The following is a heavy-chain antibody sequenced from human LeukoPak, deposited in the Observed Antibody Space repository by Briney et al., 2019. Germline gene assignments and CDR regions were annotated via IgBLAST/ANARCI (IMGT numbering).Heavy chain of an antibody. J-gene: IGHJ4*02. CDR2: IYYSGSA. V-gene: IGHV4-59*12. CDR1: GGSISSYY. Sequence: SETLSLTCTVSGGSISSYYWSWIRQPPGKGLEWIGYIYYSGSANYNPSLKSRVTMSVDTSNNQFSLKLTSVSAADTAVYYCAREYGDLDYWGQGTLVTVSS. CDR3: AREYGDLDY. D-gene: IGHD4-17*01.